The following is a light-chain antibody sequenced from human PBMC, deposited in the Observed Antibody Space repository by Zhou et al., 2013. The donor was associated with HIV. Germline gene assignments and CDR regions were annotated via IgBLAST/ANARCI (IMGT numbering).Light chain of an antibody. CDR3: QQYGLSPQT. J-gene: IGKJ1*01. CDR1: ESVRSSH. V-gene: IGKV3-20*01. Sequence: EIVLTQSPGTLSLSPGERATLSCRASESVRSSHLAWYKQKLGQAPRLLIFDASRRATGIPDRFSGSGSGTDFTLTISRLEPEDFAVYYCQQYGLSPQTFGQGTKVDIK. CDR2: DAS.